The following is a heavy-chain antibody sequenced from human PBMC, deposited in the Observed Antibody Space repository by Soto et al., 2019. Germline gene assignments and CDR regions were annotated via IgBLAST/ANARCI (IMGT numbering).Heavy chain of an antibody. D-gene: IGHD6-19*01. CDR3: RSSSRYSTDV. CDR2: IYGTGNT. Sequence: QLQLQESGPGLVKPSETLSLSCTVSGGSISSSFYWGWIRQPPGKGLEWIGSIYGTGNTYYNPSLTGRVTISADTSKNQFFLHLISVTAADTAVYYCRSSSRYSTDVWGQGATVTVSS. J-gene: IGHJ6*02. V-gene: IGHV4-39*01. CDR1: GGSISSSFY.